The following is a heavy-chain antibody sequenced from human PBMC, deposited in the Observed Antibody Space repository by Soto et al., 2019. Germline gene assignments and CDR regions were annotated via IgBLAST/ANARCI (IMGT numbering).Heavy chain of an antibody. CDR3: AKDSGYQLPDNYFYYGLDV. Sequence: GGSLRLSCAASGFTFSSYGMHWVRQAPGKGLECVAVISYDGSSKYYASSVKGRFTVSRDNVKNTLSLQMNSLRPEDTAVYYCAKDSGYQLPDNYFYYGLDVWGQGTTVTVSS. D-gene: IGHD2-2*01. J-gene: IGHJ6*02. CDR2: ISYDGSSK. V-gene: IGHV3-30*18. CDR1: GFTFSSYG.